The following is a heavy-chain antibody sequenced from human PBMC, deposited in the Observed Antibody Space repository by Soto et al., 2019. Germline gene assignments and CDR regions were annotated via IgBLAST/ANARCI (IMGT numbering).Heavy chain of an antibody. CDR1: GGSISSGGYS. D-gene: IGHD6-6*01. V-gene: IGHV4-30-2*01. CDR3: AGGIAARPLGY. CDR2: IYHSGST. J-gene: IGHJ4*02. Sequence: QLQLQESGSGLVKPSQTLSLTCAVSGGSISSGGYSWSWIRQPPGKGLEWIGYIYHSGSTYSNPSLKSRVPMSVERSKNQFSLKLSSVTAADTAVYYCAGGIAARPLGYWGQGTLVTVSS.